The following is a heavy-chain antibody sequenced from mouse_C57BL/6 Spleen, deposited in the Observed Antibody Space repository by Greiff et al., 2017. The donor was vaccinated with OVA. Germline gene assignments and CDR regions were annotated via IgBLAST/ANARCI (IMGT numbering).Heavy chain of an antibody. CDR2: IYPGSGNT. J-gene: IGHJ3*01. D-gene: IGHD2-5*01. CDR1: GYTFTDYY. CDR3: ARGGVYYSNSWFAY. V-gene: IGHV1-76*01. Sequence: QVQLQQSGAELVRPGASVKLSCKASGYTFTDYYINWVKQRPGQGLEWIARIYPGSGNTYYNEKFKGKATLTAEKSSSTAYMQLSSLTSEDSAVYFCARGGVYYSNSWFAYWGQGTLVTVSA.